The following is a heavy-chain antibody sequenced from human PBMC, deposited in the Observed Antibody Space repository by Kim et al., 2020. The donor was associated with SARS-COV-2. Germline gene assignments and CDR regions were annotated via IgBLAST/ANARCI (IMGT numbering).Heavy chain of an antibody. J-gene: IGHJ4*02. Sequence: SSNYHPSPKSRVTISVDKSKNPFSLKLSSVTAADTAVYYCARRGFDVDCWGQGTLVTVSS. CDR3: ARRGFDVDC. CDR2: SS. V-gene: IGHV4-4*02. D-gene: IGHD3-9*01.